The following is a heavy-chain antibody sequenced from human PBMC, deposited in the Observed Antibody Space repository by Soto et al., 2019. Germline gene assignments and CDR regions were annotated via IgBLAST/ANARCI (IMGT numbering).Heavy chain of an antibody. V-gene: IGHV4-39*02. CDR2: IYYDGST. Sequence: QLQLQESGPGLVKPSETLSLTCTVSGGSINNNNYYWAWIRQPPGKGLSWIASIYYDGSTYYNSSLKSRVNISRDTSKNHFSLRLTSMTAADTAVYYCATVIVGATRHPDSDSWGQGTLVTVSS. D-gene: IGHD2-15*01. CDR1: GGSINNNNYY. J-gene: IGHJ4*02. CDR3: ATVIVGATRHPDSDS.